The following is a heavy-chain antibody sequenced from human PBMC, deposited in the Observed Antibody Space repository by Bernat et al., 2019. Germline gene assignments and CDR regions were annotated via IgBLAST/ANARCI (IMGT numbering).Heavy chain of an antibody. D-gene: IGHD5-24*01. CDR1: GFTFSIYA. Sequence: EVQLLESGGVLVQPGGSLRLSCAASGFTFSIYAMSWVRQAPGKGLEWVSAISGSGGSTYYADSVKGRFAISRDNSKTTVYLQMNSLRADDTAMYYCARDRNYNAFDFWGQGTMVTVSS. CDR2: ISGSGGST. J-gene: IGHJ3*01. V-gene: IGHV3-23*01. CDR3: ARDRNYNAFDF.